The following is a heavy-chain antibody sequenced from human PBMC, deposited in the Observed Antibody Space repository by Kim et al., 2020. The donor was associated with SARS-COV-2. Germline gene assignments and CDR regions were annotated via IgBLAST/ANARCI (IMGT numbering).Heavy chain of an antibody. CDR3: ASSPSRTDCSSTSCYTRSWITDWYFDL. V-gene: IGHV3-33*01. CDR1: GFTFSSYG. CDR2: IWYDGSNK. D-gene: IGHD2-2*02. Sequence: GGSLRLSCAASGFTFSSYGMHWVRQAPGKGLEWVAVIWYDGSNKYYADSVKGRFTISRDNSKNTLYLQMNSLRAEDTAVYYCASSPSRTDCSSTSCYTRSWITDWYFDLWGRGTLVTVSS. J-gene: IGHJ2*01.